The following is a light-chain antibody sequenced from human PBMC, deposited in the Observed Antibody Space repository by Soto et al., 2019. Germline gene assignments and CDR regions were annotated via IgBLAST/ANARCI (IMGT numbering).Light chain of an antibody. CDR1: QSIGSW. V-gene: IGKV1-12*01. CDR2: AAS. J-gene: IGKJ5*01. CDR3: QQGDSFPIT. Sequence: DIQMTQSPSSVSASVGDRVTITCRASQSIGSWLAWYQQKPGTVPKLLIYAASSLQSGVPSRFSGSGAGTECTLTITSLQPEDFGTYYCQQGDSFPITFGQGTRLEIK.